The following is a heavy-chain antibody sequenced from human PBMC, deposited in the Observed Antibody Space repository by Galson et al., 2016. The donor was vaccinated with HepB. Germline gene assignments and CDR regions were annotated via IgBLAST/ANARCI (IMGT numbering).Heavy chain of an antibody. CDR3: ARHSRATFGEPNWFDP. Sequence: SLRLSCAASGFTFSSYEMNWVRQAPGKGLEWVSYISSSGITIYYADSVKGRFTISRDNAKNSLYLQTNSLRAEDTAVYYCARHSRATFGEPNWFDPWGQGTLVTISS. CDR1: GFTFSSYE. V-gene: IGHV3-48*03. D-gene: IGHD3-3*01. J-gene: IGHJ5*02. CDR2: ISSSGITI.